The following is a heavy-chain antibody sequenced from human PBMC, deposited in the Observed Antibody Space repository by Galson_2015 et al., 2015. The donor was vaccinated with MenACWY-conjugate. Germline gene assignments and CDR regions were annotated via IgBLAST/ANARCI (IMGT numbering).Heavy chain of an antibody. CDR2: IDRAGSST. Sequence: SLRLSCAASGFTFGSYWMHWVRQVPGKGLVWVSRIDRAGSSTTYADSVKGRFTISRDNAKNTLYLQMNSLRAEDTAVYYCARDREESTVSLPSNWFDPWGQGTQVIVSS. D-gene: IGHD4-11*01. V-gene: IGHV3-74*01. CDR1: GFTFGSYW. J-gene: IGHJ5*02. CDR3: ARDREESTVSLPSNWFDP.